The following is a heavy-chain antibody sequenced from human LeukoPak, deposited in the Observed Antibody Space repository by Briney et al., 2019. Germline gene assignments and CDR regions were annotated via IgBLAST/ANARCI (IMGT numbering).Heavy chain of an antibody. V-gene: IGHV1-69*04. Sequence: ASVKVSCKASGGTFSSYAISWVRQAPGQGLEWMGRIIPILGIANYAQKFQGRVTITADKSTSTAYMELISLRSEDTAVYYCARSGYYDSSGYYYQGFDYWGQGSLVTVSS. J-gene: IGHJ4*02. D-gene: IGHD3-22*01. CDR1: GGTFSSYA. CDR3: ARSGYYDSSGYYYQGFDY. CDR2: IIPILGIA.